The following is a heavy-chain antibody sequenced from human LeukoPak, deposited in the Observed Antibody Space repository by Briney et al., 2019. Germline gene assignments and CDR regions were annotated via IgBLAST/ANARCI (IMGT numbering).Heavy chain of an antibody. CDR2: INPNTGAT. CDR1: GYTFTGYY. V-gene: IGHV1-2*02. J-gene: IGHJ4*02. D-gene: IGHD2-15*01. CDR3: ARDERFCNGDNHYPDLGY. Sequence: GASVKVSCKASGYTFTGYYMFWVRQAPGQGLEWMGWINPNTGATKYAQNFQGRVTLTRDTSIRTTFMELSSLRSDDTAFYHCARDERFCNGDNHYPDLGYWGQGTLVTVSS.